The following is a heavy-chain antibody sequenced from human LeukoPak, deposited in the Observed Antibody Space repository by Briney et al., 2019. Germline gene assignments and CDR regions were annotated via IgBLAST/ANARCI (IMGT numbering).Heavy chain of an antibody. CDR2: IEPHSGGT. CDR3: ARDPPGDSGLDC. Sequence: ASVKVSCKTSGYTFSDYHVHWVRQAPGQGLEWMGWIEPHSGGTDFAEKFHGRLTMTRDTSITTVYMEMTRLTSDDTAVYYCARDPPGDSGLDCWGQGTPVTVSS. CDR1: GYTFSDYH. V-gene: IGHV1-2*02. J-gene: IGHJ4*02. D-gene: IGHD1-26*01.